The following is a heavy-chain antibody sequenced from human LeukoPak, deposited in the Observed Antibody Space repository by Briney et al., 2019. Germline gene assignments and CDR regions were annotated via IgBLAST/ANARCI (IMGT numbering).Heavy chain of an antibody. V-gene: IGHV3-48*01. Sequence: GGSLRLSCAASGFTFSSYSMNWVRQAPGKGLEWLSYITSSSGTIYYADSVKGRFTISRDNSKNTLYLQMNSLRAEDTAVYYCAKDYYDSSGYYHTYYFDYWGQGTLVTVSS. J-gene: IGHJ4*02. CDR3: AKDYYDSSGYYHTYYFDY. CDR1: GFTFSSYS. CDR2: ITSSSGTI. D-gene: IGHD3-22*01.